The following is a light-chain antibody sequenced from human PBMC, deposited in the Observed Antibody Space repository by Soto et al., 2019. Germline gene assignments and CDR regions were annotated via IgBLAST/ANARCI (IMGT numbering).Light chain of an antibody. J-gene: IGLJ3*02. Sequence: QSVLTQPPSASETPGQRVTISCSGSSSNIGSNTVNWYHQLPGTAPKLLIHSSDQRPSGVPDRFSGSKSGTSASLAISGLQSEDEADYYCAAWDDSLNVVVFGGGTQLTVL. CDR1: SSNIGSNT. CDR2: SSD. V-gene: IGLV1-44*01. CDR3: AAWDDSLNVVV.